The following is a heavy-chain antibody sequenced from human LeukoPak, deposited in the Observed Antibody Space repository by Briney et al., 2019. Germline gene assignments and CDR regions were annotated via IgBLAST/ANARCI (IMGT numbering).Heavy chain of an antibody. CDR1: GGSISSCY. V-gene: IGHV4-59*08. Sequence: SETLSLTCTVSGGSISSCYWSWIRQPPGKGLEWIGYIYYSGSTNYNPSLKSRVTISVDTSKNQFSLKLSSVTAADTAVYYCARRSYSSGWSFWFDPWGQGTLVTVSS. CDR2: IYYSGST. CDR3: ARRSYSSGWSFWFDP. D-gene: IGHD6-19*01. J-gene: IGHJ5*02.